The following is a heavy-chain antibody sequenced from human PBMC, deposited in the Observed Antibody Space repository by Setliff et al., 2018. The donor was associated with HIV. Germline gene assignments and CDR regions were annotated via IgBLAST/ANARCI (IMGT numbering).Heavy chain of an antibody. CDR1: GYTFTSYA. Sequence: SVKVSCKASGYTFTSYAISWVRQAPGQGLEWMGGIIPILGIANYAQKFQGRVTITAVESTSTAYMELSSLRSEDTAVYYCARDYSPTFYYYDSSETFDYWGQGTLVTVSS. CDR3: ARDYSPTFYYYDSSETFDY. V-gene: IGHV1-69*10. CDR2: IIPILGIA. J-gene: IGHJ4*02. D-gene: IGHD3-22*01.